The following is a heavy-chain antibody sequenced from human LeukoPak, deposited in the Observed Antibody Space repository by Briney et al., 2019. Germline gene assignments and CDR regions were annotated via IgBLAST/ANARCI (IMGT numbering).Heavy chain of an antibody. Sequence: PSETLSLTCIVSGGSISTSDYHWGWIRQPPGKGLEWIGEINHSGSTNYNPSLKSRVTISVDTSKNQFSLKLSSVTAADTAVYYCARVDGGIVGAFDPWGQGTLVTVSS. V-gene: IGHV4-39*07. CDR1: GGSISTSDYH. CDR2: INHSGST. CDR3: ARVDGGIVGAFDP. J-gene: IGHJ5*02. D-gene: IGHD1-26*01.